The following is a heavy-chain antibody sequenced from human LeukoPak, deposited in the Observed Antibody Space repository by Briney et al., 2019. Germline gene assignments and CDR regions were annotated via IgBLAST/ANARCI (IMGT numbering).Heavy chain of an antibody. D-gene: IGHD7-27*01. CDR1: GFTFSSYS. V-gene: IGHV3-21*01. CDR2: ISSSSSYI. CDR3: ARELKLGMAPGGYDY. Sequence: PGGSLRLSCAASGFTFSSYSMNWVRQAPGKGLEWVSSISSSSSYIYYADSVKGRFTISRDNAKNSLYLQMNSLRAEDTAVYYCARELKLGMAPGGYDYWGRGTLVTVSS. J-gene: IGHJ4*02.